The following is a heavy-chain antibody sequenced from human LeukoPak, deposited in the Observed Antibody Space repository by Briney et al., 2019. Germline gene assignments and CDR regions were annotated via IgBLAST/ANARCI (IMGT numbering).Heavy chain of an antibody. J-gene: IGHJ4*02. CDR1: GFTFSSYA. V-gene: IGHV3-23*01. CDR2: ISGSGGST. Sequence: GGSLRLSCAASGFTFSSYAMSWVRQAPGKGLEWVSAISGSGGSTYYADSVKGRFTISRDNSKNMLYLQMNSLRAEDTAVYYCARGGDTAMVTPFDYWGQGTLVTVSS. CDR3: ARGGDTAMVTPFDY. D-gene: IGHD5-18*01.